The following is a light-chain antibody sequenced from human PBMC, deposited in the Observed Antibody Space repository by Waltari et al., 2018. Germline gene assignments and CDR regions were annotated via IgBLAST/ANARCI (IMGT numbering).Light chain of an antibody. CDR2: TTN. J-gene: IGLJ3*02. CDR1: SGSVSTNNY. CDR3: VLYMGKGISV. V-gene: IGLV8-61*01. Sequence: QTVVTQEPSFSVSPGGTVTLTCGLSSGSVSTNNYPSWYHQTPGQAPRTVIYTTNTRSSGVPDRFSGSILGNKAALTITGAQADDESDYYCVLYMGKGISVFGGGTKVTVL.